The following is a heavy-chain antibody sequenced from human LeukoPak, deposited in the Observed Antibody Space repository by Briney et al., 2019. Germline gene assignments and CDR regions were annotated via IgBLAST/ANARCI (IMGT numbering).Heavy chain of an antibody. Sequence: GGSLRLSCAASGFTFSSYAMSWVRQAPGKGLEWVSAISGSGGSTHYADSVKGRFTISGDNSKNTLYLQMNSLRAEDTAVYYCAKFGYSSSWYDAFDIWGQGTMVTVSS. D-gene: IGHD6-13*01. V-gene: IGHV3-23*01. CDR3: AKFGYSSSWYDAFDI. CDR2: ISGSGGST. J-gene: IGHJ3*02. CDR1: GFTFSSYA.